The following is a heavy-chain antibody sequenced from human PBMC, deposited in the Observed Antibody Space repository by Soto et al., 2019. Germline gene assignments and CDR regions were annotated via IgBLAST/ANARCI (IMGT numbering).Heavy chain of an antibody. CDR1: GFTLNNYG. CDR2: ISYHGSAT. Sequence: QLQLAESGGGVVQPGGSLRLSCAASGFTLNNYGIHWVRQAPGKGLEWVTMISYHGSATYYADSVKGRFTISRDNNKGTVYMQMNTLRPDDTAMYYCARDLYSSGWYNYFDPWGQGTLVTVSS. J-gene: IGHJ5*02. D-gene: IGHD6-19*01. V-gene: IGHV3-30*03. CDR3: ARDLYSSGWYNYFDP.